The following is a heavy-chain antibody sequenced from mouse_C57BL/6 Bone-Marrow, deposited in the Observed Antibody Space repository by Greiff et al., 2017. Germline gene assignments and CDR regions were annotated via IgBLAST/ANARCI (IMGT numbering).Heavy chain of an antibody. J-gene: IGHJ2*01. Sequence: VQLQQSGPELVKPGASVKISCKASGYTFTDYYMNWVKQSHGKSLEWIGDINPNNGGTSYNQKFTGKATLTVDKSSSTAYMELRSLTSEDSAVYYCAREEDYYGSSYDYWGQGTTLTVSS. V-gene: IGHV1-26*01. D-gene: IGHD1-1*01. CDR1: GYTFTDYY. CDR3: AREEDYYGSSYDY. CDR2: INPNNGGT.